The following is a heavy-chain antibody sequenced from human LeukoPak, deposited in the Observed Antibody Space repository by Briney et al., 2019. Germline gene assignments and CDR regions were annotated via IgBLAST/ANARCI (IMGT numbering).Heavy chain of an antibody. Sequence: SETLSLTCTVSGGSISSSSYYWGRIRQPPGKGLEWIGSIYYSGSTYYNPSLKSRVTISVDTSKNQFSLKLSSVTAADTAVYYCARHAAGGSYSPYYFDYWGQGTLVTVSS. J-gene: IGHJ4*02. D-gene: IGHD1-26*01. V-gene: IGHV4-39*01. CDR3: ARHAAGGSYSPYYFDY. CDR2: IYYSGST. CDR1: GGSISSSSYY.